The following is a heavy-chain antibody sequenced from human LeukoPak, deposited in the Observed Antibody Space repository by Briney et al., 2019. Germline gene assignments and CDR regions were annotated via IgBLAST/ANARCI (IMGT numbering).Heavy chain of an antibody. D-gene: IGHD3-10*01. V-gene: IGHV3-21*04. Sequence: PGGSLRLSCAASGLTFSNYAMTWVRQAPGKGLEWVSSISSSSSYIYYADSVKGRFTISRDNAKNSLYLQMNSLRAEDTAVYYCAKGRYFGEHYFDSWGQGTLVTVSS. J-gene: IGHJ4*02. CDR1: GLTFSNYA. CDR3: AKGRYFGEHYFDS. CDR2: ISSSSSYI.